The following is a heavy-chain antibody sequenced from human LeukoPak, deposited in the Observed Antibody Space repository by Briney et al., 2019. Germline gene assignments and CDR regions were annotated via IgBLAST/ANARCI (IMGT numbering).Heavy chain of an antibody. CDR2: ISSGTSYI. CDR3: ARVDYGDLYFDY. V-gene: IGHV3-21*01. Sequence: GGSLRLSCAASGFTFDTYTMNWVRQAPGKGLEWVSSISSGTSYIYYADSVKGRFTISRDNAKNSLYLQMNSLRAEDTAVYYCARVDYGDLYFDYWGQGTLVTVSS. CDR1: GFTFDTYT. J-gene: IGHJ4*02. D-gene: IGHD4-17*01.